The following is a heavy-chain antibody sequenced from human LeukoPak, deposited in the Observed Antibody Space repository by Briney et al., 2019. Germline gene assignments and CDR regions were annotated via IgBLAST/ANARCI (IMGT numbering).Heavy chain of an antibody. CDR1: GFTFSSYA. J-gene: IGHJ6*02. D-gene: IGHD7-27*01. CDR3: AKSPGDSYYYGMDV. CDR2: ISGSGGST. V-gene: IGHV3-23*01. Sequence: GGSLRLSCAASGFTFSSYAMSWVRQAPGKGLEWVSGISGSGGSTYYADSVKGRFTISRDNSKNTLYLQMNSLRAEDTAIYYCAKSPGDSYYYGMDVWGQGTTVTVSS.